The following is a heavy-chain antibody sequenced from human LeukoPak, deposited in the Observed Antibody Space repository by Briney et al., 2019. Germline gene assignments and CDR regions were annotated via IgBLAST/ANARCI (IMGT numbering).Heavy chain of an antibody. J-gene: IGHJ4*02. CDR2: INPNSGGT. D-gene: IGHD6-13*01. V-gene: IGHV1-2*02. CDR3: AKPQGIAAAGTVDY. CDR1: GYTFTGYY. Sequence: GASVKVSCKASGYTFTGYYMHWVRQAPGQGLEWMGWINPNSGGTNYAQKFQGRVTMTRDTSISTAYMELSRLRSDDTAVYYCAKPQGIAAAGTVDYWGQGTLVTVSS.